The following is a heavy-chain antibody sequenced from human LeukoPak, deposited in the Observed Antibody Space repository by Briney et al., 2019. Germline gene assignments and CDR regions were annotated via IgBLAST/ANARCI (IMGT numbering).Heavy chain of an antibody. J-gene: IGHJ3*02. CDR1: GGSISSSNW. Sequence: KTSETLSLTCAVSGGSISSSNWWSWVRQPPGKGLEWIGEIYHSGSTNYNPSLKSRVTISLDTSKNQFSLKLNSVTAADTAVYYCARDSEVDLLATFDIWGQGTMVAVSS. D-gene: IGHD3-3*02. CDR2: IYHSGST. V-gene: IGHV4-4*02. CDR3: ARDSEVDLLATFDI.